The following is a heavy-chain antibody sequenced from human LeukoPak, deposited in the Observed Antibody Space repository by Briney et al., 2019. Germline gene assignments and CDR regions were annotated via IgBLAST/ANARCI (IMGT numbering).Heavy chain of an antibody. J-gene: IGHJ3*02. CDR3: ARGRTGLGGYNDAFDI. CDR1: GGSISSYY. V-gene: IGHV4-59*12. CDR2: IYFTGST. Sequence: SETLSRTCTVSGGSISSYYWSWIRQPPGKGLEWIGYIYFTGSTNYNPSLKSRVTMSVDTSNNQFSLQLNSVTPEDTAVYYCARGRTGLGGYNDAFDIWGQGTMVTVSS. D-gene: IGHD3-22*01.